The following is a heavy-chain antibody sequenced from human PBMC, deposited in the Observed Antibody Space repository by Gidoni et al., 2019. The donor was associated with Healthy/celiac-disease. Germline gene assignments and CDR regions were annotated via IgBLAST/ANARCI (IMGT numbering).Heavy chain of an antibody. J-gene: IGHJ6*02. CDR1: GFTFSRYG. D-gene: IGHD2-15*01. CDR3: AKDRFDIVVVPGGMDV. V-gene: IGHV3-30*18. Sequence: QVQLVESGGGVVQPGRSLRLSCAASGFTFSRYGMHWVRQAPGKGLEWVAVISDDGSNKYYADSVKGRFTISRDNSKNTLYLQMNSLRAEDTAVYYCAKDRFDIVVVPGGMDVWGQGTTVTVSS. CDR2: ISDDGSNK.